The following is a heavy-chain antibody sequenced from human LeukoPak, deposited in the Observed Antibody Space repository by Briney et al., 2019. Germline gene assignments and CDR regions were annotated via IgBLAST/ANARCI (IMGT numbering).Heavy chain of an antibody. D-gene: IGHD3-22*01. V-gene: IGHV1-69*04. CDR3: ARTRVSSGYSNDY. CDR1: GGTFSSYA. CDR2: TIPILGIA. Sequence: SVKVSCKASGGTFSSYAISWVRQAPGQGLEWMGRTIPILGIANYAQKFQGRVTITADKSTSTAYMELSSLRSEDTAVYYCARTRVSSGYSNDYWGQGTLVTVSS. J-gene: IGHJ4*02.